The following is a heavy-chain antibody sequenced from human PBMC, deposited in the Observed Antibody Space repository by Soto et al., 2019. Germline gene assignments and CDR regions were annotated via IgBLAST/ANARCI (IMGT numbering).Heavy chain of an antibody. V-gene: IGHV3-23*01. CDR1: GFTFSRYE. CDR2: ISTNGDTA. J-gene: IGHJ5*01. CDR3: AKDLSRWPHYAFDS. Sequence: PGGSLRLSCAASGFTFSRYEMNWVRQAPGKGLEWVSGISTNGDTANYADSVKGRFTISRDNSKNALYMQMNGLRPEDTAVYYCAKDLSRWPHYAFDSWGQGTLVTVSS. D-gene: IGHD4-17*01.